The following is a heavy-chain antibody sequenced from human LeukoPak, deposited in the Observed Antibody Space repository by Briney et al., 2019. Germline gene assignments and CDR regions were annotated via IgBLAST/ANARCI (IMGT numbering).Heavy chain of an antibody. CDR2: ISSSSSTI. CDR1: GFTFSSYS. V-gene: IGHV3-48*01. Sequence: PGGSLRLSCAASGFTFSSYSMNWVRQAPGKGLEWVSYISSSSSTIYYADSVKGRFTISRDNAKNSLYLQMNSLRAEDTAVYYCARDLRFLEWLLGNGYFDYWGQGTLVTVSS. CDR3: ARDLRFLEWLLGNGYFDY. J-gene: IGHJ4*02. D-gene: IGHD3-3*01.